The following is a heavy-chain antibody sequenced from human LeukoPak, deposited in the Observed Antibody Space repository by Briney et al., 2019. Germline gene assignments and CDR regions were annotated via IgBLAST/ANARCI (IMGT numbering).Heavy chain of an antibody. CDR2: RSYDGSNE. Sequence: GGSLRLSCAASGFTLSNYAMHWVRQAPGKGLEWVAVRSYDGSNEYSADSVKGRLTISRDNSKNTVYLRMNSLRAEDTAVYYCARQDIAAAVTFDYWGQGTLVTVSS. V-gene: IGHV3-30*04. CDR1: GFTLSNYA. D-gene: IGHD6-13*01. CDR3: ARQDIAAAVTFDY. J-gene: IGHJ4*02.